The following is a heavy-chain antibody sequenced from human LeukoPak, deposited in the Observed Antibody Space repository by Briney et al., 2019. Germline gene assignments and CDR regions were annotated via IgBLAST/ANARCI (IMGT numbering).Heavy chain of an antibody. J-gene: IGHJ3*02. CDR1: GFIFSTYG. CDR3: ARDEHYAFDI. Sequence: GGSLRLSCAASGFIFSTYGMHWVRQAPGKGLEWVAYISHDGSNKNCADSVKDRFTISRDNSKNTLYLQMNSLGAEDTAVYYCARDEHYAFDIWGQGTMVTVSS. CDR2: ISHDGSNK. V-gene: IGHV3-30*03.